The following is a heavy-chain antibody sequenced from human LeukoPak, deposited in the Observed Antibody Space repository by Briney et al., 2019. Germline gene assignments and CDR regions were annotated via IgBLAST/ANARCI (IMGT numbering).Heavy chain of an antibody. CDR1: GFTFSSYS. CDR3: AKHRGWFGELFY. V-gene: IGHV3-23*01. Sequence: PGGSLRLSCAASGFTFSSYSMTWVRQAPGKGLDWVSSISGSGTGKYYADSVKGRFTISRDNSNNTLYLQMNSLSPEDTAVYYCAKHRGWFGELFYWGQGTLVTVSS. J-gene: IGHJ4*02. CDR2: ISGSGTGK. D-gene: IGHD3-10*01.